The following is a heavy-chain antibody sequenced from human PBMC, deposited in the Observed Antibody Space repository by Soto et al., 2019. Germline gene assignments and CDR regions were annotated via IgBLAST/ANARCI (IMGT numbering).Heavy chain of an antibody. Sequence: GGSLRLSCAASGFTFSIYSMHWVLQAPCKGLEWVAVISYDGSNKYYADSVKGRFTISRDNSKNTLYLQMNSLRAEDTAVYYCARGTYYYDSSGYYPSHDAFDIWGQGTMVTVSS. CDR3: ARGTYYYDSSGYYPSHDAFDI. CDR1: GFTFSIYS. J-gene: IGHJ3*02. CDR2: ISYDGSNK. V-gene: IGHV3-30-3*01. D-gene: IGHD3-22*01.